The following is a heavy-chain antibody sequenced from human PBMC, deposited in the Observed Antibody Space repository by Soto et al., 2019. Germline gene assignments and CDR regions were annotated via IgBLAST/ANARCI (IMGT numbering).Heavy chain of an antibody. D-gene: IGHD4-17*01. J-gene: IGHJ3*02. V-gene: IGHV3-33*01. CDR2: IWYDGSNK. CDR3: ARAPYGDYAFDAFDI. Sequence: PGGSLRLSCAASGFTFSSYGMHWVRQAPGKGLEWVAVIWYDGSNKYYADSVKGRFTISRDNSKNTLYLQMNSLRAEDTAVYYCARAPYGDYAFDAFDIWGQGTMVTV. CDR1: GFTFSSYG.